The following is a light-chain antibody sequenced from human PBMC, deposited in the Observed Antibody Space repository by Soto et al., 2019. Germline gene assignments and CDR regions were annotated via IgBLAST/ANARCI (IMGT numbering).Light chain of an antibody. CDR1: SSDVGSYNL. CDR3: CSYAGSSTFHVV. J-gene: IGLJ2*01. V-gene: IGLV2-23*03. CDR2: EGS. Sequence: QSALTQPASVSGSPGQWITISCTGTSSDVGSYNLVSWYQQHPGKAPKLMIYEGSKRPSGVSNRFSGSKSGNTASLTTSGLQAEDEADYYCCSYAGSSTFHVVFGGGTKLTVL.